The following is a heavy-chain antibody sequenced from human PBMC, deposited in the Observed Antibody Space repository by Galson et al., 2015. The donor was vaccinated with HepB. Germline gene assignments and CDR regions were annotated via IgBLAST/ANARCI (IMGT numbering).Heavy chain of an antibody. Sequence: SLRLSCAASGFTFSSYGMHWVRQAPGKGLEWVAFIRYDGSNKYYADSVKGRFTISRDNSKNTLYLQMNSLRAEDTAVYYCAKSKQFTLAANDYWGQGTLVTVSS. CDR1: GFTFSSYG. D-gene: IGHD5-24*01. CDR3: AKSKQFTLAANDY. CDR2: IRYDGSNK. V-gene: IGHV3-30*02. J-gene: IGHJ4*02.